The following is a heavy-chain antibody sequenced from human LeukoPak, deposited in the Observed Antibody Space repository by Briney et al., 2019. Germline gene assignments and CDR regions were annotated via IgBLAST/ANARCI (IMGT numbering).Heavy chain of an antibody. Sequence: SVKVSCKASGGTFSSYTISWVRQAPGQGLEWMGRIIPILGIANYAQKFQGRVTITADKSTSTAYMELNSLRAEDTAVYYCARGRLVRPPGYDYWGQGTLVTVSS. D-gene: IGHD3-9*01. J-gene: IGHJ4*02. CDR3: ARGRLVRPPGYDY. V-gene: IGHV1-69*02. CDR2: IIPILGIA. CDR1: GGTFSSYT.